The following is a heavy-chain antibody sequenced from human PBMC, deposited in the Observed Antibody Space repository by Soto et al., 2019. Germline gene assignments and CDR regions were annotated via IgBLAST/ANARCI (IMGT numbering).Heavy chain of an antibody. D-gene: IGHD5-18*01. CDR1: GYTFTGYY. CDR3: ARVGTAMVTYYYFDY. Sequence: ASVKVSCKASGYTFTGYYMHWVRQAPGQGLEWMGWINPNSGGTNYAQKFQGWVTMTRDTSISTAYMELSRLRSDDTAVYYCARVGTAMVTYYYFDYWGQGTLVTAPQ. V-gene: IGHV1-2*04. CDR2: INPNSGGT. J-gene: IGHJ4*02.